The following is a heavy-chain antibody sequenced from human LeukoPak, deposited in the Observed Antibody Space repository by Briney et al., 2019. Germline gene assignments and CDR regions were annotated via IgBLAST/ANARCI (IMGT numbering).Heavy chain of an antibody. V-gene: IGHV3-30*04. Sequence: GRSLRLSCAASGFTFSSYAMHWVRQAPGKGLEWVAVISYDGSNKYYADSVKGRFTISRDNSKDTLYLQMNSLRAEDTAVYYCARSLFGFGESWDDYWGQGTLVTVSS. J-gene: IGHJ4*02. CDR3: ARSLFGFGESWDDY. CDR2: ISYDGSNK. D-gene: IGHD3-10*01. CDR1: GFTFSSYA.